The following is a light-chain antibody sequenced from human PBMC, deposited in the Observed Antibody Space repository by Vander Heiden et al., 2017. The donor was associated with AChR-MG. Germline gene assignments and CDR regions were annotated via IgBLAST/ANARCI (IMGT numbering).Light chain of an antibody. CDR2: DNN. Sequence: QSVLTQPPPASVAPGHKVTITCSGSSSTIGDNYVSWYQLHPGPAPKLLIYDNNKRPSGITDRFSGSKSGTSATLGITGLQTGDEADYYCGTWDSSHSAVVFGGGTRLTVL. J-gene: IGLJ2*01. CDR3: GTWDSSHSAVV. V-gene: IGLV1-51*01. CDR1: SSTIGDNY.